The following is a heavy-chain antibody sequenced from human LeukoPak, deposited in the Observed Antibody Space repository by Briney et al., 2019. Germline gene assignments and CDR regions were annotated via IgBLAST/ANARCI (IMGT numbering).Heavy chain of an antibody. J-gene: IGHJ6*02. D-gene: IGHD4-17*01. CDR3: ARTEDYGDYVGRYYYYYGMDV. V-gene: IGHV3-74*01. CDR1: GFTFSSYW. Sequence: GGSLRLSCAASGFTFSSYWMDWVRQAPGKGLVWVSRINSDGSSTSYADSVKGRFTISRDNAKNTLYLQMNSLRAEDTAVYYCARTEDYGDYVGRYYYYYGMDVWGQGTTVTVSS. CDR2: INSDGSST.